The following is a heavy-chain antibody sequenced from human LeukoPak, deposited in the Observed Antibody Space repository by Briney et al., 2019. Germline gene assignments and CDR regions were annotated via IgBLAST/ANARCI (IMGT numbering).Heavy chain of an antibody. CDR3: ARDFGGYVVYFDY. Sequence: GGSLRLSCAASGFTFSSYWMSWVRQAPGKGLEWVANIKQDGSEKYYVGSVKGRFTISRDNANNSLYLQMNSLRAEDTAVYYCARDFGGYVVYFDYWGQGTLVTVSS. CDR2: IKQDGSEK. V-gene: IGHV3-7*01. J-gene: IGHJ4*02. CDR1: GFTFSSYW. D-gene: IGHD5-12*01.